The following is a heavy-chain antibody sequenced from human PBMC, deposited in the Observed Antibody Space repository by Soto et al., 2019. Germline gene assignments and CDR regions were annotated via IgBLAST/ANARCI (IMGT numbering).Heavy chain of an antibody. D-gene: IGHD4-17*01. V-gene: IGHV1-69*02. Sequence: QVQLVQSGAEVKKPGSSVKVSCKASGGTVSYYTISWVRQAPGQGLEWLGRIIPILGIATYAQKFQGRVTLTADKSTSTGYMELSSLRSDDTAVYYCASNYGGNSYWGQGNLVTVPS. CDR3: ASNYGGNSY. CDR2: IIPILGIA. CDR1: GGTVSYYT. J-gene: IGHJ4*02.